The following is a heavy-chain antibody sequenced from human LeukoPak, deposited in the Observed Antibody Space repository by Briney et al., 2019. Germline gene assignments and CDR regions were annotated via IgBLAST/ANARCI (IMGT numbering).Heavy chain of an antibody. D-gene: IGHD3-22*01. CDR3: ARDQYYYDSSGYRAEYFQH. V-gene: IGHV3-21*01. Sequence: GGSLRLSCAASGFIFSSYSMNWVRQAPGKGREWVSSISSSSSYIYYADSVKGRFTISRDNAKNSLYLQMNSLRAEDTAVYYCARDQYYYDSSGYRAEYFQHWGQGTLVTVSS. J-gene: IGHJ1*01. CDR1: GFIFSSYS. CDR2: ISSSSSYI.